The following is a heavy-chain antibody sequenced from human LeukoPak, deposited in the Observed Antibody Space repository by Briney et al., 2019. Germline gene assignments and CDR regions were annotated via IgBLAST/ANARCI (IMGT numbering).Heavy chain of an antibody. V-gene: IGHV1-69*01. CDR1: GGTFSSYA. CDR2: IIPIFGTA. D-gene: IGHD2-15*01. J-gene: IGHJ4*02. Sequence: GASVKVSCTASGGTFSSYAISWVRQAPGQGLEWMGGIIPIFGTANYAQKFQGRVTITADESTSTAYMELSSLRSEDTAVYYCARESRYCSGGSCPEYWGQGTLVTVSS. CDR3: ARESRYCSGGSCPEY.